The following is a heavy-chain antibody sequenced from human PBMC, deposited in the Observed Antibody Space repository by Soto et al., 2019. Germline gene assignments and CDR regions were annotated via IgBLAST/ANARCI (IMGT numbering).Heavy chain of an antibody. CDR2: INPNSGGT. V-gene: IGHV1-2*04. J-gene: IGHJ4*02. D-gene: IGHD3-22*01. CDR1: GYTFTGYY. Sequence: QVQLVQSGAEVKKPGASVKVSCKASGYTFTGYYMHWVRQAPGQGLEWMGWINPNSGGTNYAQKFQGWVTRTRDTSISTAYMELSRLRSDDTAVYYCARGLANDSSGYYYGGSMGDDYYFDYWGQGTLVTVSS. CDR3: ARGLANDSSGYYYGGSMGDDYYFDY.